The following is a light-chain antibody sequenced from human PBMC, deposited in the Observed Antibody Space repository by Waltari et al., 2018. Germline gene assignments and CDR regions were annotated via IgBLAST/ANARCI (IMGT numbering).Light chain of an antibody. CDR2: KTS. CDR3: QQYNSYSWT. V-gene: IGKV1-5*03. Sequence: DIQMTQSPSTLSASVGDRVTITCRASQSVRTYLAWYQQKPGKAPKLLIYKTSTLESGVPSRFSGSGSGTEFTLTISSLQPDDFATYYCQQYNSYSWTFGQGTEVDIK. J-gene: IGKJ1*01. CDR1: QSVRTY.